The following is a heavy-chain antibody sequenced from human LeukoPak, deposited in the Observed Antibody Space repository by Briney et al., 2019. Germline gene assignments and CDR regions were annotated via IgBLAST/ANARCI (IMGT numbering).Heavy chain of an antibody. Sequence: ASVKVSCKASGYTFTSYGINWVRQAPGQGLAWMGWISAYNGNTNYAQKVQGRVTMTTDTSTSTAYMELRSLRSDDTAVYYCARAYGGNPFDYWGQGTLVTVSS. CDR1: GYTFTSYG. D-gene: IGHD4-23*01. V-gene: IGHV1-18*01. CDR3: ARAYGGNPFDY. CDR2: ISAYNGNT. J-gene: IGHJ4*02.